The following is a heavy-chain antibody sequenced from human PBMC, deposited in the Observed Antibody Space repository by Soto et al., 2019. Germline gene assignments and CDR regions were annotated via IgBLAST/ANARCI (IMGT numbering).Heavy chain of an antibody. CDR1: GFTFSSYG. Sequence: GGSLRLSCAASGFTFSSYGMHWVRQAPGKGLEWVAVISYDGSNKYYADSVKGRFTISRDNSKNTLYLQMNSLRAEDTAVYYCAKDESSGWYGGGDYFDYWGQGTLVTVSS. J-gene: IGHJ4*02. CDR3: AKDESSGWYGGGDYFDY. V-gene: IGHV3-30*18. CDR2: ISYDGSNK. D-gene: IGHD6-19*01.